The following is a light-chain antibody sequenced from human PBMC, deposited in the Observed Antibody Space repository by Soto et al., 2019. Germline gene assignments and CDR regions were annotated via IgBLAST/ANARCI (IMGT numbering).Light chain of an antibody. J-gene: IGKJ5*01. V-gene: IGKV3D-15*01. Sequence: EIVLTQSPATLSLSPGERATLSCRASQTVSSSLAWYQQKPGQAPRLLIYGASSRATGIPDRFSGSGSGTDFTLTISSLQSEDFAVYYCQQYNNWPPITFGQGTRLEIK. CDR3: QQYNNWPPIT. CDR2: GAS. CDR1: QTVSSS.